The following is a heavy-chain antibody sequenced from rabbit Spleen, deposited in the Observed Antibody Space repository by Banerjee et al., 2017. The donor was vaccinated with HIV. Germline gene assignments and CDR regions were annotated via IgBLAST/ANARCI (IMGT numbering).Heavy chain of an antibody. Sequence: EQLEESGGGLVKPEGSLTLTCKASGVSFSSSSYMCWVRQAPGKGLEWIACIEADGSGFTYFATWAKGRFTCSKTSSTTVTLQMTRLTAADTATYFCARDTSSSFSSYGMDLWGPGTLVTVS. D-gene: IGHD1-1*01. CDR3: ARDTSSSFSSYGMDL. V-gene: IGHV1S45*01. CDR1: GVSFSSSSY. J-gene: IGHJ6*01. CDR2: IEADGSGFT.